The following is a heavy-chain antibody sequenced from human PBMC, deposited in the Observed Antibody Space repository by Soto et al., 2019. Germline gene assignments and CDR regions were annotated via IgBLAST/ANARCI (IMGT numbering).Heavy chain of an antibody. V-gene: IGHV3-74*01. CDR2: IHSDGSST. CDR1: GFTFSYYW. CDR3: ARGDRGAFDM. Sequence: EVRLVESEGGLVQPGGSLSLSCAAPGFTFSYYWMHWVRQAPGQGLLWVSRIHSDGSSTTYADSVKGRFTISRDNAKNTVSLQMNSLRVEDTGVYFCARGDRGAFDMWGQGTMVTVSS. J-gene: IGHJ3*02. D-gene: IGHD2-21*02.